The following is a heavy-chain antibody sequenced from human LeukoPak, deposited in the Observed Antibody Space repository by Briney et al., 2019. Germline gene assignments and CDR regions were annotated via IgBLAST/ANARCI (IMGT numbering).Heavy chain of an antibody. CDR1: GFTVSSNY. CDR3: ARVAVTTVVTYYFDY. D-gene: IGHD4-23*01. V-gene: IGHV3-53*05. J-gene: IGHJ4*02. CDR2: IYSGGST. Sequence: GGSLRLSCAASGFTVSSNYMSWVRQAPGKGLEWVSVIYSGGSTYYADSVKGRFTISRDNSKNTLYLQMGSLRAEDMAVYYCARVAVTTVVTYYFDYWGQGTLVTVSS.